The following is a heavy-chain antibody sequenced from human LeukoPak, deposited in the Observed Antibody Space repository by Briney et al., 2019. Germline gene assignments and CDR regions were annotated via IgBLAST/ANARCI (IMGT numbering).Heavy chain of an antibody. CDR1: GFTFSSYE. D-gene: IGHD3-16*01. V-gene: IGHV3-48*03. CDR2: ISGSGSTI. CDR3: ARGSIVYDYVWGTRFDY. Sequence: GGSLRLSCAASGFTFSSYEMNWVRQAPGKGLEWISYISGSGSTIYYADSVKGRFTISRDNTKNSLYLQMNSLRAEDTAVYYCARGSIVYDYVWGTRFDYWGQGTLVTVSS. J-gene: IGHJ4*02.